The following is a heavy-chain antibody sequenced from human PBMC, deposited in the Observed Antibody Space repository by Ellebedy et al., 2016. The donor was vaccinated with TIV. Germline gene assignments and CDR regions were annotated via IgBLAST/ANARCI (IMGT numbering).Heavy chain of an antibody. CDR2: GYHSGST. CDR1: GYFISDGYY. V-gene: IGHV4-38-2*02. CDR3: ARDGTVLVPAADMDV. Sequence: GSLRLSCTVSGYFISDGYYWGWIQQPPGKGLEWIGSGYHSGSTFYNPSLKSRVSISVDPTKNQFSLRLASVTAADTAVYYCARDGTVLVPAADMDVWGKGTTVTVSS. D-gene: IGHD2-2*01. J-gene: IGHJ6*03.